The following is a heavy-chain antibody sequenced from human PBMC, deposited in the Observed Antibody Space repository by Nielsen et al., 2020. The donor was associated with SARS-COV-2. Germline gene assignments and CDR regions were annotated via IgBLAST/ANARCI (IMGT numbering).Heavy chain of an antibody. CDR3: ARVRITMIVVVTVFDY. CDR2: IYYSGST. CDR1: GGSISSGGYY. V-gene: IGHV4-31*03. D-gene: IGHD3-22*01. J-gene: IGHJ4*02. Sequence: SNTLSLTFTVSGGSISSGGYYWSWIRQHPGKGLEWIGYIYYSGSTYYNPSLKSRVTISVDTSKNQFSLKLSSVTAADTAVYYCARVRITMIVVVTVFDYWGQGTLVTVSS.